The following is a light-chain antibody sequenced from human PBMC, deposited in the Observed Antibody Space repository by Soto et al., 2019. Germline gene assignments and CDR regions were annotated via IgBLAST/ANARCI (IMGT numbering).Light chain of an antibody. Sequence: EIVLTQSPATLSLSPGERANLSCRASQSVRSFLAWYQQKPGQAPRLLIHDASSRATGIPARFSGSGSGTDFTLTISSLEPEDFVVYYCQQRRSWPLTFGEGTKVEIK. CDR1: QSVRSF. V-gene: IGKV3-11*01. J-gene: IGKJ4*01. CDR2: DAS. CDR3: QQRRSWPLT.